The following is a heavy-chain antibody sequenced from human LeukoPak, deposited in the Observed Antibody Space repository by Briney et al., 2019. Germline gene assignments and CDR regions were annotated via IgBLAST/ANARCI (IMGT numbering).Heavy chain of an antibody. Sequence: GGSLRLSCAASGFTFSDYYMSWIRQAPGKGLECVSYISSSGSTIYYADSVKGRFTISRDNAKNSLYLQMNSLRAEDTAVYYCARPTPGYSSSWSRGYGMDVWGQGTTVTVSS. CDR3: ARPTPGYSSSWSRGYGMDV. CDR2: ISSSGSTI. D-gene: IGHD6-13*01. J-gene: IGHJ6*02. V-gene: IGHV3-11*01. CDR1: GFTFSDYY.